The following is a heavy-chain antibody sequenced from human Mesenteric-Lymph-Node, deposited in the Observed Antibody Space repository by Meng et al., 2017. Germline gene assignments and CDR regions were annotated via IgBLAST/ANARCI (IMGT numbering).Heavy chain of an antibody. Sequence: VQLVESGGGLVKPGASLRLSCAASGFTVDSNYMNWVRQAPGKGLEWVSVMYSGGRTFYADSVKGRFTISRDNSKNTLYLQMYSLRVEDTAVYYCARDLWFDPWGQGTLVTVSS. V-gene: IGHV3-66*01. CDR3: ARDLWFDP. CDR1: GFTVDSNY. J-gene: IGHJ5*02. CDR2: MYSGGRT.